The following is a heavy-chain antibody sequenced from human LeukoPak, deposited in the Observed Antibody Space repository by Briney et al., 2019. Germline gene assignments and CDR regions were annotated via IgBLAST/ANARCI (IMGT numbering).Heavy chain of an antibody. V-gene: IGHV3-74*01. J-gene: IGHJ6*02. CDR1: RFTFSSYW. Sequence: GGSLRLSCAASRFTFSSYWMHWVRQAPGKGLVWVSRINSDGSSTSYADSVKGRFTISRDNAKNTLYLQMNSLRAEDTAVYYCARVRSGSSAGNYGTDVWGQGTTVTVSS. CDR3: ARVRSGSSAGNYGTDV. CDR2: INSDGSST. D-gene: IGHD1-26*01.